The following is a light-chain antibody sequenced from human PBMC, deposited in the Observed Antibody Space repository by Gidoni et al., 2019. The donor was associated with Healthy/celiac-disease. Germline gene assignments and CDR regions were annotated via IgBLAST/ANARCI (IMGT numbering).Light chain of an antibody. CDR2: GAP. CDR1: QSVSSN. Sequence: ETVMTQSPSTLSGSPGERATLSCRASQSVSSNLAWYQQKPGQAPRLLIYGAPTRATGIPARFSGSGSGTEFTLTISSLQSEDFAVYYCQQYNNWPPWTFGQGTKVEIK. CDR3: QQYNNWPPWT. V-gene: IGKV3-15*01. J-gene: IGKJ1*01.